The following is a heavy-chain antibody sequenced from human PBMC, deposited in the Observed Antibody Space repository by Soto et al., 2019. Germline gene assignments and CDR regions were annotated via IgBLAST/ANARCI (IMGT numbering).Heavy chain of an antibody. CDR3: ARTEVVTAIQAYYGMDV. J-gene: IGHJ6*02. CDR2: IIPIFGTA. V-gene: IGHV1-69*06. D-gene: IGHD2-21*02. Sequence: QVQLVQSGAEVKKPGSSVKVSCKASGGTFSSYAISWVRQAPGQGLEWMGGIIPIFGTANYAQKFQGRVTIPADKSTSTAYMELSSLRSEDTAVYYCARTEVVTAIQAYYGMDVWGQGTTVTVSS. CDR1: GGTFSSYA.